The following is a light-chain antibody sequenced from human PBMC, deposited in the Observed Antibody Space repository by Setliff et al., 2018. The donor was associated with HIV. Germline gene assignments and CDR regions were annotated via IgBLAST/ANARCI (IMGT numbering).Light chain of an antibody. CDR2: DVT. Sequence: QSALTQPASVSGSPGQSITISCIGTSSDVGGYDFVSWYQQRPGKAPKLIIFDVTERPSGVSPRFSGSKSGNTASLTISELQTEDEGDYFCASYRSPTTYVFGIGTKAPS. J-gene: IGLJ1*01. CDR1: SSDVGGYDF. CDR3: ASYRSPTTYV. V-gene: IGLV2-14*03.